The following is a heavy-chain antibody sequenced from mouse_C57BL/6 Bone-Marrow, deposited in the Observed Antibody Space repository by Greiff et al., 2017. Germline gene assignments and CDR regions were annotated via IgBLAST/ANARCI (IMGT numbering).Heavy chain of an antibody. D-gene: IGHD1-1*01. V-gene: IGHV1-22*01. CDR3: AGTTPSWFAY. Sequence: VQLQQSGPELVKPGASVKMSCKASGYTFTDYNMHWVKQSHGKSLEWIGYINPNNGGTSYNQKFKGKATLTVNKSSSIAYMELRSLTSEDSAVYYCAGTTPSWFAYWGQGTLVTVSA. CDR2: INPNNGGT. CDR1: GYTFTDYN. J-gene: IGHJ3*01.